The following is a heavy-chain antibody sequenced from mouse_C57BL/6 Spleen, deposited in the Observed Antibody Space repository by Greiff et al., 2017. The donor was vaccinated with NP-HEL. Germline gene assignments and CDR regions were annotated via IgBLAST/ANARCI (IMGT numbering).Heavy chain of an antibody. CDR1: GYAFSSYW. CDR2: IYPGDGDT. Sequence: QVQLQQSGAELVKPGASVKISCKASGYAFSSYWMNWVKQRPGKGLEWIGQIYPGDGDTNYNGKFKGKATLTADKSYSTAYMQLSSLTSEDSAVYFCAKANYYGSSTDYWGQGTSVTVSS. V-gene: IGHV1-80*01. CDR3: AKANYYGSSTDY. J-gene: IGHJ4*01. D-gene: IGHD1-1*01.